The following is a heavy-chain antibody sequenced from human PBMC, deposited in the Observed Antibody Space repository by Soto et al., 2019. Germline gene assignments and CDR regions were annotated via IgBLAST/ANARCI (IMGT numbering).Heavy chain of an antibody. D-gene: IGHD3-16*01. V-gene: IGHV2-5*02. Sequence: SGPTLVNPTQTLTLTCTFSGFSLTTDVVGVGWVRQPPGEALEWLALIYWDDDERYSPSLKTRLTITKDTSKNQVVLIMTNMDPVDSATYYCARSRILITEDAQVGDFDYWGQGNLVTGSS. CDR2: IYWDDDE. J-gene: IGHJ4*02. CDR1: GFSLTTDVVG. CDR3: ARSRILITEDAQVGDFDY.